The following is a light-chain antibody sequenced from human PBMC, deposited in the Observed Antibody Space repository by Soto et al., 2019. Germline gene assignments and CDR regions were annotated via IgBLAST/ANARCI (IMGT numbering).Light chain of an antibody. CDR2: GAS. J-gene: IGKJ1*01. Sequence: EIVRTQSPATLSVSPGGRATLSCRASQSVSSSYLAWYQQKPGQAPRLLIYGASSRATGIPDRFSGSGSGTDFTLTISRLEPEDFAVYYCQNFGASPQTFGQGTKVDIK. CDR3: QNFGASPQT. V-gene: IGKV3-20*01. CDR1: QSVSSSY.